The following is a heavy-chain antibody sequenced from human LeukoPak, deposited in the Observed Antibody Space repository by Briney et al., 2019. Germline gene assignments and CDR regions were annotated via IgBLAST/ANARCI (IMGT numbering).Heavy chain of an antibody. J-gene: IGHJ4*02. Sequence: GGSLRLSCAASGFTFSSYGMHWVRQAPGKGREGVAGICYDGSNKYYADSVKGRFTISRDNSKNTLYLQMNSLRAEDTAVYYCAKEGEDYYDSSGYYPPFDYWGQGTLVTVSS. D-gene: IGHD3-22*01. CDR3: AKEGEDYYDSSGYYPPFDY. CDR1: GFTFSSYG. V-gene: IGHV3-33*06. CDR2: ICYDGSNK.